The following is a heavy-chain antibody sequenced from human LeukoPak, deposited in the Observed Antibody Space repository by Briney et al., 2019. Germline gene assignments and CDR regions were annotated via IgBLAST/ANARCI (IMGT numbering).Heavy chain of an antibody. CDR1: GDSISSSKYY. D-gene: IGHD6-19*01. CDR3: ARSLSMAGLT. V-gene: IGHV4-39*01. CDR2: IYKSGST. Sequence: SETLSLTCTVSGDSISSSKYYWGWIRQSPGKGLEWIGSIYKSGSTFYNPSLKSRVIISVDTSRDQISLKLNSVSAADTAVYYCARSLSMAGLTWGQGTLVAVSS. J-gene: IGHJ5*02.